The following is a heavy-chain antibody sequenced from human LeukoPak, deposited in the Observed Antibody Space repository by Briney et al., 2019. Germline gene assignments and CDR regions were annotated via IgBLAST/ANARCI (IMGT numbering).Heavy chain of an antibody. CDR1: GFSFSDYY. Sequence: PGGSLRLSCAASGFSFSDYYMSWIRQAPGKGLEGVSYIGSSGGSTYYADPVKGRFTISRGNSKNSLYLQMNSLRAEDTAVYYCVKPYYFSSGSVNWGQGTLVTVSS. D-gene: IGHD3-10*01. V-gene: IGHV3-11*04. CDR2: IGSSGGST. CDR3: VKPYYFSSGSVN. J-gene: IGHJ4*02.